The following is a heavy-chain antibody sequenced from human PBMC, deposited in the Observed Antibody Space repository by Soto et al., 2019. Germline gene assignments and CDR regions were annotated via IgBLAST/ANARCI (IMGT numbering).Heavy chain of an antibody. D-gene: IGHD3-3*01. J-gene: IGHJ4*02. CDR3: ARGGSGYYLTY. CDR2: IKSDGSST. V-gene: IGHV3-74*01. CDR1: GLTFSSDW. Sequence: EVQLVESGGGLVQPGGSLRLSCAASGLTFSSDWMHWVRQAPGKGLVWASRIKSDGSSTNYADSVKGRLTITRDNAKNALILQINSLRAEDTAVYYCARGGSGYYLTYWGQGTMVTVSS.